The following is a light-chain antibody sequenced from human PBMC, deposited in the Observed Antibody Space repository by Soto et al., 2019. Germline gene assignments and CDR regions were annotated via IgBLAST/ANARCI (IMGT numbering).Light chain of an antibody. J-gene: IGKJ1*01. CDR3: QQYNNWSPWT. CDR1: QSVSSN. Sequence: EIVMTQSPATLSVSPGERATLSCRASQSVSSNLAWYQQKPGQAPRLLIYGASTRATGIPARFSGSGSGSDCTLTISSLQSADFAVYYCQQYNNWSPWTFGQGTKVEIK. CDR2: GAS. V-gene: IGKV3-15*01.